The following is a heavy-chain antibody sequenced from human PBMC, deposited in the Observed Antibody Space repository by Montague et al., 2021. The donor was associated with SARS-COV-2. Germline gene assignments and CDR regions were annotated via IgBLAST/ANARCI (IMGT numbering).Heavy chain of an antibody. CDR2: FYYSGST. V-gene: IGHV4-61*01. CDR1: GGSVSSASYY. Sequence: SETLSLTCTVPGGSVSSASYYWSCIRQPPGKGLEWIGYFYYSGSTNYNPSLKSRVTISVDTSKNQFSLKLTSVTAADTAVYFCARVYYDISAMDVWGQGTTVTVSS. J-gene: IGHJ6*02. CDR3: ARVYYDISAMDV. D-gene: IGHD3-9*01.